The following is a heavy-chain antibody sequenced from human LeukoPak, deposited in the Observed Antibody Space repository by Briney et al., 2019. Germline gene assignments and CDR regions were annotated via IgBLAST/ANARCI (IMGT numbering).Heavy chain of an antibody. CDR3: AKTPHYDFWSGPDY. D-gene: IGHD3-3*01. Sequence: PGGSLRLSCAASGFTFSSYWMTWVRQAPGKGLEWVSVISGGGGSIYYADSVKGRFTISRDNSKNTLYLQMNSLRAEDTAVYYCAKTPHYDFWSGPDYWGQGTLVTVSS. CDR2: ISGGGGSI. CDR1: GFTFSSYW. V-gene: IGHV3-23*01. J-gene: IGHJ4*02.